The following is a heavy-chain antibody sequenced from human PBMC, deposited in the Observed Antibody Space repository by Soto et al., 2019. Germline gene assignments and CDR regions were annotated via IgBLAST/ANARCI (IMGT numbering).Heavy chain of an antibody. D-gene: IGHD1-26*01. CDR2: IIPIFGTA. V-gene: IGHV1-69*13. CDR3: ARTRELPIVNWFDP. CDR1: GGTFSSYA. J-gene: IGHJ5*02. Sequence: GASVKVSCKASGGTFSSYAISWVRQAPGQGLEWMGGIIPIFGTANYAQKFQGRVTITADESTSTAYMELSSLRSEDTAVYYCARTRELPIVNWFDPWGQGTLGTVSS.